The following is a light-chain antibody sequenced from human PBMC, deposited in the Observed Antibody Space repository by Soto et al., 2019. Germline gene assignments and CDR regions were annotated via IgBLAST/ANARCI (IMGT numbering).Light chain of an antibody. CDR3: QQYDSYWT. CDR1: QSISSW. V-gene: IGKV1-5*01. Sequence: DIQMTQSPSTLSASVGDRVTITCRASQSISSWLAWYQQKPGKAPKLLIFDASTLKGGVPSRFSGGGSGPEFTLTISSLQPDDFGTYYCQQYDSYWTFGQGTEVEIK. J-gene: IGKJ1*01. CDR2: DAS.